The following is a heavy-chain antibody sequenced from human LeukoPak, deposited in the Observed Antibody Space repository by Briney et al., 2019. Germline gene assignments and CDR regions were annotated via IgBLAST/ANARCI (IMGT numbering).Heavy chain of an antibody. CDR1: GFAFSSYE. CDR3: ARGRCSSTSCYTFDP. J-gene: IGHJ5*02. V-gene: IGHV3-48*03. D-gene: IGHD2-2*02. Sequence: GGSLRLSCAASGFAFSSYEMNWVRQTPGQGLEWVSYISSSGSTIYYADSVKGRFTISRDNAKNSLYLQMNSLRAEGTAVYYCARGRCSSTSCYTFDPWGQGTLVTVSS. CDR2: ISSSGSTI.